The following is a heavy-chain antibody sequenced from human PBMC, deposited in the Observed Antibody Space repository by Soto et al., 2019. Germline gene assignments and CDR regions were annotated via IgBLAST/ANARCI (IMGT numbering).Heavy chain of an antibody. CDR3: ARLVSGHYYYYYMDV. Sequence: QLQLQESGPGLVKPSETLSLTCTVSGGSISSSSYYWGWIRQPPGKGLEWIGSIYYSGSTYYNPSLNSRVTISVDTSKNQFSLKLSSVTAADTAVYYCARLVSGHYYYYYMDVWGKGTTVTVSS. D-gene: IGHD1-26*01. V-gene: IGHV4-39*01. CDR2: IYYSGST. CDR1: GGSISSSSYY. J-gene: IGHJ6*03.